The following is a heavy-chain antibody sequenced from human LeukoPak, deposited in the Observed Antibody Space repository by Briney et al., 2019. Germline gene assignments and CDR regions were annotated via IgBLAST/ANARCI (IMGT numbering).Heavy chain of an antibody. CDR3: ARGVFWSGYRPYYYYYMDV. Sequence: PSETLSLTCAVYGGSFSGYYWSWIRQPPGKGLEWIGEINHSGSTNYNPSLKSRVTISVDTSKNQFSLKLSSVTAADTAVYYCARGVFWSGYRPYYYYYMDVWGKGTTVTVSS. V-gene: IGHV4-34*01. CDR2: INHSGST. D-gene: IGHD3-3*01. J-gene: IGHJ6*03. CDR1: GGSFSGYY.